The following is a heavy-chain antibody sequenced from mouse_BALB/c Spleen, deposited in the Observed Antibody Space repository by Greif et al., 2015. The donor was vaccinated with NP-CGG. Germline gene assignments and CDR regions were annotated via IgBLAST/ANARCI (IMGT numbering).Heavy chain of an antibody. J-gene: IGHJ4*01. CDR3: ARRNRYEPYAMDY. D-gene: IGHD2-14*01. Sequence: QVQLQQSGAELMKPGASVKISCKATGYTFSSYWIEWVKQRPGHGLEWIGEILPGSGSTSYNEKFKGKATFTADTSSNTAYMQLSSLTSEDSAVYYCARRNRYEPYAMDYWGQGTSVTVSS. CDR1: GYTFSSYW. CDR2: ILPGSGST. V-gene: IGHV1-9*01.